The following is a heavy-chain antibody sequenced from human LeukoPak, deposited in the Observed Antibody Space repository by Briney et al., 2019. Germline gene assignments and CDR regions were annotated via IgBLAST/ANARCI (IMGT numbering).Heavy chain of an antibody. D-gene: IGHD6-13*01. CDR2: INPSGGST. Sequence: ASVKVSCKASGYTFTSYYMHWVRQAPGQGLEWMGIINPSGGSTSYAQKFQGRVTITADKSTSTAYMELSSLRSEDTAVYYCASSRYSSYFDYWGQGTLVTVSS. CDR3: ASSRYSSYFDY. V-gene: IGHV1-46*01. J-gene: IGHJ4*02. CDR1: GYTFTSYY.